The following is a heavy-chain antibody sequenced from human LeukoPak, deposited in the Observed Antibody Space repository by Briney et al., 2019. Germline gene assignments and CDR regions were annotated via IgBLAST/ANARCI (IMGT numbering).Heavy chain of an antibody. D-gene: IGHD2-21*02. CDR2: IYYSGST. J-gene: IGHJ4*02. CDR1: GGSISSSSYY. V-gene: IGHV4-39*07. CDR3: ARRRCRGGGDCYRVSPPDY. Sequence: PSETLSLTCTVSGGSISSSSYYWGWIRQPPGKGLEWIGSIYYSGSTYYNPSLKSRVTISVDTSKNQFSLKLSSVTAADTAVYYCARRRCRGGGDCYRVSPPDYWGQGTLVTVSS.